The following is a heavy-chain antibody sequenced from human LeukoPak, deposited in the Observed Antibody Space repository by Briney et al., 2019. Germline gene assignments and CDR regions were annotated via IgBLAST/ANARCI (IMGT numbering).Heavy chain of an antibody. J-gene: IGHJ3*02. D-gene: IGHD2-2*01. CDR1: GCTFSSYA. V-gene: IGHV3-23*01. CDR2: ISGSGGST. CDR3: AKDLVCSSTSCEGGFDI. Sequence: PGGSLRLSCAASGCTFSSYARSWVRQAPGRGREWVSAISGSGGSTYYADSVKGRFTISRDNSKNTLYLQMNSLRAEDTAVYYCAKDLVCSSTSCEGGFDIWGQGTMVTVSS.